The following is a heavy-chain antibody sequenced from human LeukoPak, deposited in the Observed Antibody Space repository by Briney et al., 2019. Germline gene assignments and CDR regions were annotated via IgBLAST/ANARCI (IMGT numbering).Heavy chain of an antibody. Sequence: PGGSLRLSCAASGFTFSSYEMNWVRQAPGKGLEWVSYISSSGSTIYYADSVKGRFTISRDNAKNSLNLQMNSLRAEDTAVYYCARDRLVSSGWYYMDVWGKGTTVTVSS. CDR3: ARDRLVSSGWYYMDV. D-gene: IGHD3-22*01. CDR2: ISSSGSTI. CDR1: GFTFSSYE. J-gene: IGHJ6*03. V-gene: IGHV3-48*03.